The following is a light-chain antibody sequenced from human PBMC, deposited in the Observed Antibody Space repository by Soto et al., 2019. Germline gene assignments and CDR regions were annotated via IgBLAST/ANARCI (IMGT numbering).Light chain of an antibody. V-gene: IGLV2-11*01. Sequence: QSALTQPRSVSGSPGHSVTISCTGSSSDVGGYNYVSWYQLLPGRAPKLLIYDVTKRPSGVPDRFSGSKSGNTASLTISGLQADDEANFFYCSYSGTDSHVVFGGANKLTVL. CDR3: CSYSGTDSHVV. CDR2: DVT. CDR1: SSDVGGYNY. J-gene: IGLJ2*01.